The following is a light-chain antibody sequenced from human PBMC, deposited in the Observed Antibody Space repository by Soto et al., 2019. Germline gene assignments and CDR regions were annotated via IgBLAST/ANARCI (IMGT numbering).Light chain of an antibody. CDR1: SSDVGGYNY. Sequence: ALTQPRSVSGSPGQSVTISCTGTSSDVGGYNYVSWYQQHPGKAPKLMIYDVSKRPSGVPDRFSGSKSGNTASLTISGLQAEDEADYYCCSYAGSYTFHVVFGGGTKLTVL. CDR3: CSYAGSYTFHVV. J-gene: IGLJ2*01. CDR2: DVS. V-gene: IGLV2-11*01.